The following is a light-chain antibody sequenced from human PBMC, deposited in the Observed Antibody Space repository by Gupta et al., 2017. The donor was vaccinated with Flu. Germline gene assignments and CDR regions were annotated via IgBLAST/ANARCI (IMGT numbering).Light chain of an antibody. Sequence: QSAPTQPRPVSASPGQSVSITCTGSSNDVGGSNRVSWYQQRQGNHPHLMLVDVTRRPSGVPDRGSASKSAKTASIHTSGLQADDDADDYCYQPAGSITCVFGTGTTVTVL. CDR3: YQPAGSITCV. CDR2: DVT. CDR1: SNDVGGSNR. J-gene: IGLJ1*01. V-gene: IGLV2-11*01.